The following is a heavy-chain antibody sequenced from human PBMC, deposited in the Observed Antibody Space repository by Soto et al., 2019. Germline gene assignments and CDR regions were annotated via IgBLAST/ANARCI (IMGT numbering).Heavy chain of an antibody. V-gene: IGHV1-69*01. Sequence: QVQLVQSGAEMKKPGSSVKVSCRASGGTLSTYTINWVRQVPGQGLEWMGGIIPMFNVTQYAQKFEGRVTITVDESTNTGYMQVSSLRAEDTAVYYCARAYCTATNCYKNFGMDGWGQGTTGIVSS. J-gene: IGHJ6*02. CDR1: GGTLSTYT. CDR3: ARAYCTATNCYKNFGMDG. CDR2: IIPMFNVT. D-gene: IGHD2-8*02.